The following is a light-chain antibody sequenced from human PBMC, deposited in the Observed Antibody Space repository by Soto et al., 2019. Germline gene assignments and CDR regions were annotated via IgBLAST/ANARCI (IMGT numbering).Light chain of an antibody. CDR2: EVS. J-gene: IGLJ1*01. CDR3: NSFTSNSLYV. V-gene: IGLV2-14*01. Sequence: QPVLTQPASVSGSPGQSITISCTGTSSDVGGFKYVSWYQQHPGKAPKLMIYEVSNRPSGVSNRFSGSKSGNTASLTISGLQAEDEAHYYCNSFTSNSLYVFGTGTKLTVL. CDR1: SSDVGGFKY.